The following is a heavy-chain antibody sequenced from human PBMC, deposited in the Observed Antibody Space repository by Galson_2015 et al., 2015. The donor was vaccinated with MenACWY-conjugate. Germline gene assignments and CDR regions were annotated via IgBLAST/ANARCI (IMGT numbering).Heavy chain of an antibody. CDR1: GFTFSTFG. J-gene: IGHJ3*01. D-gene: IGHD3-3*01. CDR2: ISTSGSRT. V-gene: IGHV3-23*05. Sequence: SLRLSCAVSGFTFSTFGMSWVRQAPGKGLEWVAAISTSGSRTYYADSVKGRFIISRDNSDNRLYLHMNTLRAEDTALYYCAKASFGVTIGEVFAFDSWGQGTMIIVSS. CDR3: AKASFGVTIGEVFAFDS.